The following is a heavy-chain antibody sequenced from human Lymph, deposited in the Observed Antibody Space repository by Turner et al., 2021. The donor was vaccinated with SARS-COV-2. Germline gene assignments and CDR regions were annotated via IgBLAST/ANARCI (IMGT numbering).Heavy chain of an antibody. J-gene: IGHJ4*01. CDR3: ARVLGLRGMFDF. CDR2: ISYEGSNK. CDR1: GFTVSSYF. D-gene: IGHD1-26*01. Sequence: QVQLVESGGGVVQPGRSLRLSCAASGFTVSSYFMHWVGQAPGKGLECLAVISYEGSNKNYADSAKGRFTTSRDKSKNTLYVQTSSLSAEDTAVYYCARVLGLRGMFDFWGQGTLVTVSS. V-gene: IGHV3-30*15.